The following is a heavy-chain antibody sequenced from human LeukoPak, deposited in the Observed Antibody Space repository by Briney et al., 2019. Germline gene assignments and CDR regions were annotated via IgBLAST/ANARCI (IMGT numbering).Heavy chain of an antibody. Sequence: GASVKVSCKASGYTFTSYGISWVRQAPGQGLEWMGWISAYNGNTNYAQKLQGRVTMTTDTSTSTAYMELRSLRSDDTAVYYCARDLNVAAAGPLETDYWGQGTLVTVSS. CDR1: GYTFTSYG. J-gene: IGHJ4*02. V-gene: IGHV1-18*01. CDR3: ARDLNVAAAGPLETDY. CDR2: ISAYNGNT. D-gene: IGHD6-13*01.